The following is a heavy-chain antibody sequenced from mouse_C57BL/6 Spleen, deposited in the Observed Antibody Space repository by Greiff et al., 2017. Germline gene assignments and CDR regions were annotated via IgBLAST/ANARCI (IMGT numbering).Heavy chain of an antibody. V-gene: IGHV1-69*01. CDR3: ARGGSMMVYYAMDY. CDR1: GYTFTSYW. J-gene: IGHJ4*01. Sequence: QVQLKQPGAELVMPGASVKLSCKASGYTFTSYWMHWVKQRPGQGLEWIGEIDPSDSYTNYNQKFKGKSTLTVDKSSSTAYMQLSSLTSEDSAVYYCARGGSMMVYYAMDYWGQGTSVTVSS. D-gene: IGHD2-3*01. CDR2: IDPSDSYT.